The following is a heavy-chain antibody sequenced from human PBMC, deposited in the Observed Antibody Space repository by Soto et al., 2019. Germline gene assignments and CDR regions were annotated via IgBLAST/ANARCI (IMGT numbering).Heavy chain of an antibody. CDR3: ARGPGSWYYYYMDV. Sequence: QVQLVQSVAEVKKPGASVKVSCKASGYTFTSYDINWVRQATGQGLEWMGWMNPNSGNTGYAQKFQGRVTMTRNTSISTAYMELSSLRSEYTAVYYCARGPGSWYYYYMDVWGKGTTVTVSS. CDR1: GYTFTSYD. D-gene: IGHD6-13*01. J-gene: IGHJ6*03. V-gene: IGHV1-8*01. CDR2: MNPNSGNT.